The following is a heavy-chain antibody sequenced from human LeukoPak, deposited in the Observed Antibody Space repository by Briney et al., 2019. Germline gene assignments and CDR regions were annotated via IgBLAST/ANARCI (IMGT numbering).Heavy chain of an antibody. CDR3: ARDFSSSGWYDF. D-gene: IGHD6-19*01. CDR1: GFTVSSNY. CDR2: IYSCGST. V-gene: IGHV3-53*01. J-gene: IGHJ4*02. Sequence: GGSLRLSCAASGFTVSSNYMSWVRQAPEKGLEWVSLIYSCGSTYYADSVKGRFTISRDNSKNTLYLQMNSLRAEDTAVYYCARDFSSSGWYDFWGQGTLVTVSS.